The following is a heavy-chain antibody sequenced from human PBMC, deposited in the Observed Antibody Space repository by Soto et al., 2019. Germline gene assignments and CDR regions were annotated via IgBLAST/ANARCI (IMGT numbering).Heavy chain of an antibody. CDR3: ARASSDSGTYSDY. CDR2: IVPILGMT. J-gene: IGHJ4*02. V-gene: IGHV1-69*02. D-gene: IGHD3-10*01. CDR1: GGTFSRNT. Sequence: QVQLVHSGAEVKKPGYSVKVSCEASGGTFSRNTFSWVRQVPGQGLEWMGRIVPILGMTNYAQKFQGRVTIIADKSTSTAYMELSSLRPEDTAVYYCARASSDSGTYSDYWGQGTLVTVSS.